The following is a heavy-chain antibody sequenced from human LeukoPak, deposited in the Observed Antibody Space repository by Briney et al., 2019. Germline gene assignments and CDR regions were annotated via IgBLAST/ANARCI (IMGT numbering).Heavy chain of an antibody. Sequence: KSSETLSLTCTVSGGSISDYHWSWIRQPPGKGLEWIGYVYYSGSTSYNPSLKSRVTISVDTSKNQFSLKVSSVTAADTALYYCARGHLVFAYWGQGTLVTVSS. CDR3: ARGHLVFAY. CDR1: GGSISDYH. J-gene: IGHJ4*02. D-gene: IGHD6-6*01. CDR2: VYYSGST. V-gene: IGHV4-59*01.